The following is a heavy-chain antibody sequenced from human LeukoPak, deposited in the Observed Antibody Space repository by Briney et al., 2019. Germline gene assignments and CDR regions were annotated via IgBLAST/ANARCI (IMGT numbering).Heavy chain of an antibody. CDR3: TRSPVRLNWFDP. CDR1: GFIFSDYS. CDR2: IRSKVYGGTT. Sequence: SGGSLRLSCAASGFIFSDYSMNWVRQAPGKGLEWVSFIRSKVYGGTTEYAASVKGRFIISRDDSKSIAYLQMNSLKTEDTAVYYCTRSPVRLNWFDPWGQGTLVIVSS. V-gene: IGHV3-49*04. J-gene: IGHJ5*02.